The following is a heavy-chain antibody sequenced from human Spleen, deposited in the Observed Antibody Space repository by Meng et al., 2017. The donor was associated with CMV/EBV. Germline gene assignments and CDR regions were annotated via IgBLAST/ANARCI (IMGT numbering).Heavy chain of an antibody. D-gene: IGHD6-13*01. Sequence: GESLKISCAASGFTFSSYSMNWVRQAPGKGLEWVSSISSSSSYIYYADSVKGRFTISRDNAKNSLYLQMNSLRAEDTAVYYCAKDRIAAAAGPTDYWGQGTLVTVSS. V-gene: IGHV3-21*01. J-gene: IGHJ4*02. CDR1: GFTFSSYS. CDR3: AKDRIAAAAGPTDY. CDR2: ISSSSSYI.